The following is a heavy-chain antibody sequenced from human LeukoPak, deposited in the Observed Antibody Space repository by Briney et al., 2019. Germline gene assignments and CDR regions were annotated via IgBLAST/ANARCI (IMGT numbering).Heavy chain of an antibody. D-gene: IGHD1-26*01. CDR3: AKGLSGSSVLVLFDY. J-gene: IGHJ4*02. Sequence: GGSLRLSCAASGFTFDDYAMHWVRQAPGKGLEWVSGISWSSGSIGYADSVKGRFTISRDNAKNSLYLQMNSLRAEDTALYYCAKGLSGSSVLVLFDYWGQGTLVTVSS. V-gene: IGHV3-9*01. CDR2: ISWSSGSI. CDR1: GFTFDDYA.